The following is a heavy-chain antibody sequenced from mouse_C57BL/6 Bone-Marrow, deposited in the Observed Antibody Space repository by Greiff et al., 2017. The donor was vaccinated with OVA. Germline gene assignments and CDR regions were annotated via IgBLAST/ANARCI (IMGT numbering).Heavy chain of an antibody. CDR2: LSNGGGST. Sequence: EVQGVESGGGLVQPGGSLKLSCAASGFTFSDYYMYWVRQTPEKRLEWVAYLSNGGGSTYYPDTVKGRFTISRDNAKNTLYLQMSRLKSEDTAMYYCARHPYAMDYWGQGTSVTVSS. V-gene: IGHV5-12*01. CDR1: GFTFSDYY. CDR3: ARHPYAMDY. J-gene: IGHJ4*01.